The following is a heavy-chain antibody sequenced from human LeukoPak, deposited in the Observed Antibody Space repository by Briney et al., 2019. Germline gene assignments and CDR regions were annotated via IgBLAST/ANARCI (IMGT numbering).Heavy chain of an antibody. D-gene: IGHD3-16*01. Sequence: ASVKVSCKASGYTFTNYYIHWVRQAPGQGLEWMGLINPGGGNTNYAQNFQGRVTMTRDTSISTAYMELRSLRSDDTAVYYCARGLWDDRPKYNWFDPWGQGTLVTVSS. J-gene: IGHJ5*02. CDR2: INPGGGNT. V-gene: IGHV1-46*01. CDR1: GYTFTNYY. CDR3: ARGLWDDRPKYNWFDP.